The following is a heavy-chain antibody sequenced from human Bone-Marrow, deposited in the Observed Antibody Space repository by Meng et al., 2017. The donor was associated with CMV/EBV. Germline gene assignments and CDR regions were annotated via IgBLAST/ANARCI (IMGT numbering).Heavy chain of an antibody. D-gene: IGHD3-22*01. J-gene: IGHJ5*02. CDR3: AKDSFYYYGGNWFDP. CDR2: IGTAGDT. CDR1: GFTFSSYD. Sequence: GESLKISCAACGFTFSSYDMHWVRQATGKGLEWVSAIGTAGDTYYPGSVKGQFTISRDNSKNTLYLQMNSLRAEDTAVYYCAKDSFYYYGGNWFDPWGQGTLVTVSS. V-gene: IGHV3-13*03.